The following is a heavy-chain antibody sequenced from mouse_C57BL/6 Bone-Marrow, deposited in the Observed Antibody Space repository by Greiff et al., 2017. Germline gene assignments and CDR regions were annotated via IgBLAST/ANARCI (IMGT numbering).Heavy chain of an antibody. Sequence: LQESGAELARPGASVKMSCKASGYTFTSYTMHWVKQRPGQGLEWIGYINPSSGYTKYNQKFKDKAILTAGKSSSTAYMQLSSLTSEDSAVYYCAGGERRGFAYWGQGTLVTVSA. J-gene: IGHJ3*01. CDR3: AGGERRGFAY. CDR1: GYTFTSYT. V-gene: IGHV1-4*01. CDR2: INPSSGYT.